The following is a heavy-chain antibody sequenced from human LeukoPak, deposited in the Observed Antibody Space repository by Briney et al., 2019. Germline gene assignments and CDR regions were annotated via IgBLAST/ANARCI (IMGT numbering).Heavy chain of an antibody. D-gene: IGHD6-19*01. CDR2: IRSKANSYAT. J-gene: IGHJ4*02. V-gene: IGHV3-73*01. Sequence: GGPLRLSCAASGFTFSGSAMHWVRQASGKGLEWVGRIRSKANSYATAYAASVKGRFTISRDDSKNTAYLQMNSLKTEDTAVYYCTRQSSSGWYYDYWGQGTLVTVSS. CDR1: GFTFSGSA. CDR3: TRQSSSGWYYDY.